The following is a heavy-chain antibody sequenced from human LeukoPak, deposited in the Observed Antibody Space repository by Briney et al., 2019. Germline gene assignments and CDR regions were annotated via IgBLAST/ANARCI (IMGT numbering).Heavy chain of an antibody. CDR2: INPSGDST. V-gene: IGHV1-46*04. D-gene: IGHD2-21*02. Sequence: ASVKVSCKASGYTFTSYDMHWVRQAPGQGLEWMGIINPSGDSTRYTQKLQGRVTMNSGMTTSTVYIELCSLISKDTPVYYCASVQYCGTDCDSGRYFFDYWGQGTLVTVSS. J-gene: IGHJ4*02. CDR3: ASVQYCGTDCDSGRYFFDY. CDR1: GYTFTSYD.